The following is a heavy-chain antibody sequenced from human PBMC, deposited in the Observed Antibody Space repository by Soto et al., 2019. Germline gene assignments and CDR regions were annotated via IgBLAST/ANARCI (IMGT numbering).Heavy chain of an antibody. Sequence: SETLSLTCTVSGGSISSYYWSWIRQPPGKGLEWIGYIYYSGSTNYNPSLKSRVTISVDTSKNQFSLKLSSVTAADTAVYYCAREGCSSTSCYPHYYYYGMDVCGQRTTVTVSS. CDR2: IYYSGST. CDR3: AREGCSSTSCYPHYYYYGMDV. CDR1: GGSISSYY. J-gene: IGHJ6*02. D-gene: IGHD2-2*01. V-gene: IGHV4-59*01.